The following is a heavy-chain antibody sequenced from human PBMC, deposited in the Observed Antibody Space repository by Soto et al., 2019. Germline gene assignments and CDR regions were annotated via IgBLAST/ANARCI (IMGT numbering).Heavy chain of an antibody. CDR2: ISSSSSYI. CDR3: ARDRAHYDILTGYYFWFDP. Sequence: PGGSLRLSCAASGFTFSSYSMNWVRQAPGKGLEWVSSISSSSSYIYYADSVKGRFTISRDNAKNSLYLQMNSLRAEDTAVYYCARDRAHYDILTGYYFWFDPCGQRPLVTVSS. J-gene: IGHJ5*02. CDR1: GFTFSSYS. V-gene: IGHV3-21*01. D-gene: IGHD3-9*01.